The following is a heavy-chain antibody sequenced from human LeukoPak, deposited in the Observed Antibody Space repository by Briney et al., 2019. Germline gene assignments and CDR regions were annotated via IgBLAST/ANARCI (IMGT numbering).Heavy chain of an antibody. CDR1: GGSFSGYY. D-gene: IGHD1-14*01. V-gene: IGHV4-34*01. J-gene: IGHJ4*02. CDR2: IYYSGST. Sequence: SETLSLTCAVYGGSFSGYYWSWIRQPPGKGLEWIGSIYYSGSTYYNPSLKSRVTISVDTSKNQFSLKLSSVTAADTAVYYCATTRKLTEFDYWGQGTLVTVSS. CDR3: ATTRKLTEFDY.